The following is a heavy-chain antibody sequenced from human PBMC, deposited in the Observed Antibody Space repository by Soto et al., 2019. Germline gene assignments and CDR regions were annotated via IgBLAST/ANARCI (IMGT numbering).Heavy chain of an antibody. V-gene: IGHV4-34*01. D-gene: IGHD3-10*01. CDR3: ARARGWGYNWFDP. CDR2: INHSGST. J-gene: IGHJ5*02. Sequence: SETLSLTCAVYGGSFSGYYWSWIRQPPGKGLEWIGEINHSGSTNYNPSLKSRVTISVDTSKNQFSLKLSSVTAADTAVYYCARARGWGYNWFDPWGQGTLVTVSS. CDR1: GGSFSGYY.